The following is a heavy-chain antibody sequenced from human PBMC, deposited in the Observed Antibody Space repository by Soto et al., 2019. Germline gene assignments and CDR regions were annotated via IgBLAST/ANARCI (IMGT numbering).Heavy chain of an antibody. J-gene: IGHJ4*02. CDR2: IIPVFGTT. CDR3: ARGGGPYVWFNEF. D-gene: IGHD3-16*01. V-gene: IGHV1-69*13. Sequence: SVKVSCKDSGGLFSSFAISWVRQAPGQGLEWLGGIIPVFGTTNYAEKFQDRGTITADESTNTAYMELTSLTSGDTAMYYCARGGGPYVWFNEFWGQGTLVTVSS. CDR1: GGLFSSFA.